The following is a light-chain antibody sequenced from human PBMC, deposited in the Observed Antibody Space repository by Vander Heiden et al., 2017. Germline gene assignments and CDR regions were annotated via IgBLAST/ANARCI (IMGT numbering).Light chain of an antibody. CDR3: QHTYSAPYT. J-gene: IGKJ2*01. Sequence: IQLTQSPSSLSASVGDRVTITCRASLSISTYLNWYQQKPGKAPKLLISTASTLQRGVPSRFSGSGSGTEFTLTISSLQPEDFSTYYCQHTYSAPYTFGQGTKVDIK. V-gene: IGKV1-39*01. CDR2: TAS. CDR1: LSISTY.